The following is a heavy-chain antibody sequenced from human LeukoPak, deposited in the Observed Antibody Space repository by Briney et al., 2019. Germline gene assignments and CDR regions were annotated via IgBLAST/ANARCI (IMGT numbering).Heavy chain of an antibody. CDR2: IKQDGSEK. V-gene: IGHV3-7*01. D-gene: IGHD3-16*02. Sequence: GGSLRLSCAASGFTFSSYWMSWVRQAPGKGLEWVANIKQDGSEKYYVDSVKGRFTISRDNAKNSLYLQMNSLRAEDTAVDYCARDYSDYVWGSYRFDYWGQGTLVTVSS. CDR3: ARDYSDYVWGSYRFDY. CDR1: GFTFSSYW. J-gene: IGHJ4*02.